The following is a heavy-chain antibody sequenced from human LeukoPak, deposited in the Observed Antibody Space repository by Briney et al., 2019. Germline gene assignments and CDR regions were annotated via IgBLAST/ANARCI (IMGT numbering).Heavy chain of an antibody. Sequence: ASVKVSCKASGYTFTSYYMHWVRQAPGHGLEWMGIINPSGGDTSYAQKFQGRLTMTRDTSTNTVYMELTSLRSEDTAVYYCAREVMDNLRFDYGGQATLVTVSS. D-gene: IGHD1-14*01. CDR1: GYTFTSYY. J-gene: IGHJ4*02. CDR3: AREVMDNLRFDY. CDR2: INPSGGDT. V-gene: IGHV1-46*01.